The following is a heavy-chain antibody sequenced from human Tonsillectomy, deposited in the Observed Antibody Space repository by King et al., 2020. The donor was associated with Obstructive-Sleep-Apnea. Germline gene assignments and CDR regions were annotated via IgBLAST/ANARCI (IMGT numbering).Heavy chain of an antibody. Sequence: QLQESGPGLVKPSETLSLTCTVSGGSISSYYWSWLRQPPGKGLEWIGYIYYSGSTNYNPSLKSRVTISVDTSKNQFSLKLSSVTAADTAVYYCARQRSSWYHYFDYWGQGTLVTVSS. J-gene: IGHJ4*02. CDR3: ARQRSSWYHYFDY. CDR2: IYYSGST. V-gene: IGHV4-59*08. CDR1: GGSISSYY. D-gene: IGHD6-13*01.